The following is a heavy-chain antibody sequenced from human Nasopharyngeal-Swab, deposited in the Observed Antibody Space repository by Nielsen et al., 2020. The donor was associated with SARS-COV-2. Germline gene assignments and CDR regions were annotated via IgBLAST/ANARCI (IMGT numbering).Heavy chain of an antibody. Sequence: GESLKISCAASGFIVSSNYMNWVRQAPGKGLEWVSTVYPGGSTCYADSVEGRFILSRDNSNLYLQMNNLRADDTAVYYCAREVRGYIDYWGQGTLVTVSS. CDR2: VYPGGST. D-gene: IGHD4/OR15-4a*01. CDR3: AREVRGYIDY. CDR1: GFIVSSNY. J-gene: IGHJ4*01. V-gene: IGHV3-53*01.